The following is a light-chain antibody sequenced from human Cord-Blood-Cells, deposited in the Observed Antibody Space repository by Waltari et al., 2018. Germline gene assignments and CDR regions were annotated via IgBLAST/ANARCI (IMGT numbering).Light chain of an antibody. CDR1: SSNIGSNT. V-gene: IGLV1-44*01. Sequence: QSVLTQPPSASGTPGQRVTISCSGSSSNIGSNTVNWYQQLPGTAPKLLIYSNSQGPSGVPDRFSGSKYGTSASLAISGLQSEDEADYYCAAWDDSLNGPVFGGGTKLTVL. J-gene: IGLJ3*02. CDR2: SNS. CDR3: AAWDDSLNGPV.